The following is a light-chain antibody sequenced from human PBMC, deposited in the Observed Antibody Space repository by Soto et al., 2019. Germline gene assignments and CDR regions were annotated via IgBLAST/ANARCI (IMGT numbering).Light chain of an antibody. CDR1: QSVSSY. CDR2: DAS. CDR3: QQRSNWLIT. J-gene: IGKJ5*01. V-gene: IGKV3-11*01. Sequence: EIVLTQSPATLSLSPGERATLSGRASQSVSSYLAWYQQKPGQAPRLLIYDASNRATAIPARFSGSGSGTDFTLTISSLEPDDFAVYYCQQRSNWLITFGQGTRLE.